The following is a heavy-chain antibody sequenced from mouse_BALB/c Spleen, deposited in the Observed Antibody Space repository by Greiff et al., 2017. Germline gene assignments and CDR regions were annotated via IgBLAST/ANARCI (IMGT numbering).Heavy chain of an antibody. CDR1: GYSITSGYY. Sequence: ESGPGLVKPSQSLSLTCSVTGYSITSGYYWNWIRQFPGNKLEWMGYISYDGSNNYNPSLKNRISITRDTSKNQFFLKLNSVTTEDTATYYCARDDSSGYVAYWGQGTLVTVSA. J-gene: IGHJ3*01. V-gene: IGHV3-6*02. CDR3: ARDDSSGYVAY. CDR2: ISYDGSN. D-gene: IGHD3-2*01.